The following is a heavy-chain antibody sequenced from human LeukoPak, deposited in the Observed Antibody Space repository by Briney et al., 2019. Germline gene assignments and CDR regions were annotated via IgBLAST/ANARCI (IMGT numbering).Heavy chain of an antibody. CDR1: GFTFSDYN. Sequence: GGSLRLSCAASGFTFSDYNMRWIRQAPGKGLEWVSYISSSSSSTIYYADSVKGRFTISRDNSKNTLYLQMNSLRAEDTAVYYCAKEGIAAAGDYYYYMDVWGKGTTVTVSS. V-gene: IGHV3-11*01. CDR3: AKEGIAAAGDYYYYMDV. D-gene: IGHD6-13*01. CDR2: ISSSSSSTI. J-gene: IGHJ6*03.